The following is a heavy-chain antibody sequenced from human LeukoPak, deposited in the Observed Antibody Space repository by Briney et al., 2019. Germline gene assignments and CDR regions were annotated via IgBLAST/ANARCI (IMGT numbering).Heavy chain of an antibody. V-gene: IGHV4-34*01. Sequence: SETLSLTCAVYGGSFSGYYWSWIRQPPGKGLEWIGEINHSGSTNYNPSLKSRVTISVDTSKNQFSLKLSSVTAADTAVYYCACRYYYDSSGYYGHFDYWGQGTLVTVSS. J-gene: IGHJ4*02. D-gene: IGHD3-22*01. CDR3: ACRYYYDSSGYYGHFDY. CDR2: INHSGST. CDR1: GGSFSGYY.